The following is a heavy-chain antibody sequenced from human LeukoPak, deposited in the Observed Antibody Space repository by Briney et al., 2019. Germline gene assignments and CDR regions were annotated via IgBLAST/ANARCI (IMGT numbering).Heavy chain of an antibody. Sequence: GGSLRLSCAASGFTFRNYNMNWVRQVPGKGLEWVSCISETGNYIYYADSVKGRFATSRDNAKNSLYLLMSSLRDEDTAVYYCVRDPHAFDIWGQGTMVTVSS. J-gene: IGHJ3*02. CDR3: VRDPHAFDI. V-gene: IGHV3-21*01. CDR2: ISETGNYI. CDR1: GFTFRNYN.